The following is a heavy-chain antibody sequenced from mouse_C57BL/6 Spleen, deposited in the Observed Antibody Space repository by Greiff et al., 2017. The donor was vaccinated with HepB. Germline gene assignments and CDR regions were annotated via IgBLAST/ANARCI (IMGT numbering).Heavy chain of an antibody. D-gene: IGHD2-12*01. Sequence: QVQLQQPGAELVKPGASVKLSCKASGYTFTSYWMHWVKQRPGRGPEWIGRIDPNSGGTKYNEKFKRKATLTVDKPSSTAYMQLSSLTSEDSAVYYCARTEYSDEAWVAYGSQGALVTVSA. CDR2: IDPNSGGT. V-gene: IGHV1-72*01. CDR3: ARTEYSDEAWVAY. J-gene: IGHJ3*01. CDR1: GYTFTSYW.